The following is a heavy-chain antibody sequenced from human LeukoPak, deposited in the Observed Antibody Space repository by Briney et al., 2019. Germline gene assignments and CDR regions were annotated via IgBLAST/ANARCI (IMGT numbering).Heavy chain of an antibody. CDR3: AGDLTTGPGGNWFDP. CDR1: GGSISSYY. J-gene: IGHJ5*02. Sequence: SETLSLTCTVSGGSISSYYWSWIRQPPGKGLEWIGYIYYSGSTNYNPSLKSRVTISVDTSKNQFSLKLSSVTAADTAVYYCAGDLTTGPGGNWFDPWGQGTLVTVSS. V-gene: IGHV4-59*01. CDR2: IYYSGST. D-gene: IGHD1-1*01.